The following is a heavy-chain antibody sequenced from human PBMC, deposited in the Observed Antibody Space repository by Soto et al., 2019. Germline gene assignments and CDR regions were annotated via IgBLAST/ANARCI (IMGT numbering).Heavy chain of an antibody. CDR1: GFTFSSYD. CDR3: ARAPYGDYAGPSPWYFDL. V-gene: IGHV3-13*01. CDR2: IGTAGDT. Sequence: GGSLRLSCAASGFTFSSYDMHWVRQATGKGLEWVSAIGTAGDTYYPGSVKGRFTISRENAKNSLYLQMNSLRAGDTAVYYCARAPYGDYAGPSPWYFDLWGRGTLVTVSS. J-gene: IGHJ2*01. D-gene: IGHD4-17*01.